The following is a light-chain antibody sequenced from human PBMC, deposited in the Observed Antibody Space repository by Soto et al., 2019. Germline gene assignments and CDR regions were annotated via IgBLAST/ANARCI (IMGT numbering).Light chain of an antibody. CDR2: NVN. Sequence: QSALTQVASVSGSPGQSITISCTGTSSDVGGYDYVSWYQQHPGKAPKLMIYNVNYRPSGVSDRFSGSKSGYTASLTISGLQAEDEANYYCSSYTNTITVVFGGGTKLTVL. CDR3: SSYTNTITVV. J-gene: IGLJ2*01. V-gene: IGLV2-14*03. CDR1: SSDVGGYDY.